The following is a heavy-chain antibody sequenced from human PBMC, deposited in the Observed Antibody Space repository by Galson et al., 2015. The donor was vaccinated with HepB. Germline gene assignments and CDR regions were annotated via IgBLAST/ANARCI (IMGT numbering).Heavy chain of an antibody. CDR3: ARDGAPLWFGELKNWFDP. Sequence: SLRLSCAASGFTFSSYGMHWVRQAPGKGLEWVAVIWYDGSNKYYADSVKGRFTISRDNSKNTLYLQMNSLRAEDTAVYYCARDGAPLWFGELKNWFDPWGQGTLVTASS. J-gene: IGHJ5*02. CDR2: IWYDGSNK. D-gene: IGHD3-10*01. CDR1: GFTFSSYG. V-gene: IGHV3-33*08.